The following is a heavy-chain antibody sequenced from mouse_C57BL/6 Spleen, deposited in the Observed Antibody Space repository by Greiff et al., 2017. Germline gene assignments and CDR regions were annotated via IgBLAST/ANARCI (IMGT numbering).Heavy chain of an antibody. CDR2: IWSGGST. J-gene: IGHJ1*03. Sequence: VKLMESGPGLVQPSQSLSITCTVSGFSLTSYGVHWVRQSPGKGLEWLGVIWSGGSTDYNAAFISRLSISKDNSKSQVFFKMNSLQVDDTAIYYCARNGYYGNYWYFDVWGTGTTVTVSS. D-gene: IGHD1-1*01. CDR3: ARNGYYGNYWYFDV. CDR1: GFSLTSYG. V-gene: IGHV2-2*01.